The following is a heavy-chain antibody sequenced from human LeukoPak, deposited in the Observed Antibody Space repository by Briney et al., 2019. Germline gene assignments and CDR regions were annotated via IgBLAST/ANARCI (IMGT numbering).Heavy chain of an antibody. CDR3: AREGGFGYYDFWSGYHFDY. D-gene: IGHD3-3*01. V-gene: IGHV4-34*01. CDR1: GGSFSGYY. CDR2: INHSGST. Sequence: SETLSLTCAVYGGSFSGYYWSWIRQPPGKGLEWIGEINHSGSTNYNPSLKSRVTISADTSKNQFSLKLSSVTAADTAVYYCAREGGFGYYDFWSGYHFDYWGQGTLVTVSS. J-gene: IGHJ4*02.